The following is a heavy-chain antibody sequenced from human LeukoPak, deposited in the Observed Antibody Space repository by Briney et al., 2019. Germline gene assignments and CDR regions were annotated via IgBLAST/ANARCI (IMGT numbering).Heavy chain of an antibody. D-gene: IGHD3-16*01. CDR3: TRGGVDY. Sequence: GGSLRLSCAASGFTFSSYWMHWVRQAPGKGLEYVSTISDNGGSTFYANSVKGRFTISRDNSKNTLYLQMNSLRAEDTALYYCTRGGVDYWGQGTLVTVSS. J-gene: IGHJ4*02. CDR1: GFTFSSYW. V-gene: IGHV3-64*01. CDR2: ISDNGGST.